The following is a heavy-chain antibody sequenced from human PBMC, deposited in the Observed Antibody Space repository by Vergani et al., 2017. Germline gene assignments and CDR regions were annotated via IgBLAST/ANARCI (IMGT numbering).Heavy chain of an antibody. Sequence: VQLVESGGGVVQPGRSLRLSCAASGFTFSSYGMHWVRQAPGKGLEWVSIISDNGGSTYYADSVKGRFTISRDNSKDTLYLQMNSLRAEDTAVYYCAKERLVLTGYYNSFDYWGQGTLVTVSS. V-gene: IGHV3-23*04. CDR2: ISDNGGST. J-gene: IGHJ4*02. CDR1: GFTFSSYG. CDR3: AKERLVLTGYYNSFDY. D-gene: IGHD3-9*01.